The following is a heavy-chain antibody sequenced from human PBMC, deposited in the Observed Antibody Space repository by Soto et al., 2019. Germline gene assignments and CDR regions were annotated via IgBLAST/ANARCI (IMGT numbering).Heavy chain of an antibody. J-gene: IGHJ2*01. V-gene: IGHV3-9*01. CDR1: GFIFDNHA. CDR2: VTWNSVAT. CDR3: VKEGGMKYFDF. Sequence: EVQLVESGGGLVQPGRSLRLSCTASGFIFDNHAMHWVRQAPGKGLEWVAGVTWNSVATGYADSVKGRFTISRDNAKNSQYLQMNRLSAEDTVVYFCVKEGGMKYFDFWGRGTVVTVSS. D-gene: IGHD1-26*01.